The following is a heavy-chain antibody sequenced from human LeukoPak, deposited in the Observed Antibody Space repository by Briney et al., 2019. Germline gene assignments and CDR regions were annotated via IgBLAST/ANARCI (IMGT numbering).Heavy chain of an antibody. CDR3: ARGEKLRYFDWLSTPDAFDI. Sequence: ASVKVSCKASGYTFTSYDINWVRQATGQGLEWMGWMNPNSGNTGYAQKFQGRVTMTRNTSISTAYMELSSLRSEDTAVYYCARGEKLRYFDWLSTPDAFDIWGQGTMVTVSS. CDR1: GYTFTSYD. CDR2: MNPNSGNT. V-gene: IGHV1-8*01. D-gene: IGHD3-9*01. J-gene: IGHJ3*02.